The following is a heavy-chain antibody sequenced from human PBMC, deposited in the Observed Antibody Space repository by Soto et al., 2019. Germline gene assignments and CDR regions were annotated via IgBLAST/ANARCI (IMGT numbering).Heavy chain of an antibody. J-gene: IGHJ4*02. V-gene: IGHV2-5*02. CDR1: GFSLSTNGVG. Sequence: QITLKESGPTRVKPTQTRTLTCTFSGFSLSTNGVGVGWIRQPPGKALARLALIYWDDDKRYSPSLSNRLTITKDTSKNQVVLTMTNMDPVDTATYFCVNSTGHQGNWNGGYFDYWGQGALVTVSS. D-gene: IGHD1-1*01. CDR3: VNSTGHQGNWNGGYFDY. CDR2: IYWDDDK.